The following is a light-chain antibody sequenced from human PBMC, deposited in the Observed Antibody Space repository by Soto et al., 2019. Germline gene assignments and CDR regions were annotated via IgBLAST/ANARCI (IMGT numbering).Light chain of an antibody. V-gene: IGLV2-23*01. CDR2: EGS. CDR3: CSYAGSSTWV. CDR1: SSDVGSYSL. Sequence: QSVLTQPASVSGSPGQSITIPCTGTSSDVGSYSLVSWYQQHPGKAPKVMIYEGSKRPSGISNRFSGSKSGNTASLTISGLQTDDEADYYCCSYAGSSTWVFGGGTKVTVL. J-gene: IGLJ3*02.